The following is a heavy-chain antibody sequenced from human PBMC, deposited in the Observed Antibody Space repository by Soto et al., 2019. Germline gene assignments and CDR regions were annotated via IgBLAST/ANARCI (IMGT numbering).Heavy chain of an antibody. CDR2: IYPGDSDT. J-gene: IGHJ4*02. CDR3: ARSPSITGTMGNVGY. D-gene: IGHD1-7*01. V-gene: IGHV5-51*01. CDR1: GYSFTSYW. Sequence: GESLKISCKGSGYSFTSYWICWVRQMPVKGLEWMGIIYPGDSDTRYSPSFQGQVTISADKSISTAYLQWSSLKASDTAMYYCARSPSITGTMGNVGYCGQGTLVTVCS.